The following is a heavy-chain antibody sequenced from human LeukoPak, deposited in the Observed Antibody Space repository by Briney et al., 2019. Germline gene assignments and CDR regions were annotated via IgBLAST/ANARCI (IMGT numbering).Heavy chain of an antibody. J-gene: IGHJ4*02. D-gene: IGHD2/OR15-2a*01. CDR1: GDSISSYY. CDR2: IYYSGST. V-gene: IGHV4-59*01. CDR3: ARDGQFYGPDY. Sequence: SETLSLTCTVSGDSISSYYWSWIRQPPGKGLEWIGYIYYSGSTNYNPSLKSRVTISVDTSKNQFSLKLSSVPAADPAVYYCARDGQFYGPDYWGQGTLVTVSS.